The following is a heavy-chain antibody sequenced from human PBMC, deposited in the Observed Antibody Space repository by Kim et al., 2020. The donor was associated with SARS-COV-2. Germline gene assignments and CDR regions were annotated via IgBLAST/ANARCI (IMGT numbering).Heavy chain of an antibody. J-gene: IGHJ4*02. D-gene: IGHD3-10*01. CDR3: ARGNNLWFGEQTHSDY. V-gene: IGHV1-46*01. CDR1: GYTFTSYY. CDR2: INPSGGST. Sequence: ASVKVSCKASGYTFTSYYMHWVRQAPGQGLEWMGIINPSGGSTSYAQKFQGRVTMTRDTSTSTVYMELSSLRSEDTAVYYCARGNNLWFGEQTHSDYWGQGTLVTVSS.